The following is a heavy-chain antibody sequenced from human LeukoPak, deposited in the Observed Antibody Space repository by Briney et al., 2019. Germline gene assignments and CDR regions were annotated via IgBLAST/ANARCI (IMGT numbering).Heavy chain of an antibody. J-gene: IGHJ4*02. V-gene: IGHV4-59*01. CDR1: GGSISSYY. CDR2: IYYSGST. Sequence: PSETLSLTCTVSGGSISSYYWSWIRQPPGKGLEWIGNIYYSGSTNYNPSLKSRATISVDTSKNQFSLKLSSVTAADTAVYYCASAGSAGAAAGTADYWGQGTLVTVSS. D-gene: IGHD6-13*01. CDR3: ASAGSAGAAAGTADY.